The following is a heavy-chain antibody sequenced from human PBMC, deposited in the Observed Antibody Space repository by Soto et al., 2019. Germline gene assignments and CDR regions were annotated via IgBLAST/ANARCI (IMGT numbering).Heavy chain of an antibody. J-gene: IGHJ4*02. CDR2: IYHSGST. D-gene: IGHD2-2*01. V-gene: IGHV4-4*02. CDR3: ARVTYAYSSSTSPPYYFDY. Sequence: QVQLQESGPGLVKPSGTLSLTCAVSSGSISSSNWWSWVRQPPGKGLEWIGEIYHSGSTNYNPSLESRFTISVDKSKNQYSLKLSSVTAADTAAYYCARVTYAYSSSTSPPYYFDYWGQGTLVTVSS. CDR1: SGSISSSNW.